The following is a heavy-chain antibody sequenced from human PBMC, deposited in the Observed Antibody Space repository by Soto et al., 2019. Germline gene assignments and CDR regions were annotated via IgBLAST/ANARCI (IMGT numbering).Heavy chain of an antibody. CDR3: ARAHAPTLPFDY. V-gene: IGHV4-59*01. D-gene: IGHD2-15*01. Sequence: SETLSLTCTVSVGSRRNVYWSWMRQPPGKRLEWIGFIFHSGNAKYNPSLKSRVTISIDTSKSQFSLSLDSVTAADAAVYFCARAHAPTLPFDYWGLGTLVTVSS. CDR2: IFHSGNA. J-gene: IGHJ4*01. CDR1: VGSRRNVY.